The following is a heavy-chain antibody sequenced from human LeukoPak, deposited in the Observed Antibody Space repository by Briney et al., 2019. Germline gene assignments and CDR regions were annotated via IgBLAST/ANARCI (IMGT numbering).Heavy chain of an antibody. J-gene: IGHJ2*01. Sequence: PSETLSFTCTVSGGSISSYYWSWIRQPPGKGLEWIGYIYYSGSTNYNPSLKSRVTISVDTSKNQFSLKLSSVTAADTAVYYCAGQGANWGSWYFDLWGRGTLVTVSS. D-gene: IGHD7-27*01. CDR1: GGSISSYY. CDR3: AGQGANWGSWYFDL. V-gene: IGHV4-59*01. CDR2: IYYSGST.